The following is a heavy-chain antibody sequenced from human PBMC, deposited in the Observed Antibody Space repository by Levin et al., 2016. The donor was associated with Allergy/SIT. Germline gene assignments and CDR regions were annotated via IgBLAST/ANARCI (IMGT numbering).Heavy chain of an antibody. J-gene: IGHJ4*02. CDR2: VYFSGVT. CDR3: VRLPLIGDIDY. V-gene: IGHV4-39*01. CDR1: GGSIGSSTYY. D-gene: IGHD4-17*01. Sequence: SETLSLTCTVSGGSIGSSTYYWGWIRQPPGEGLEWIGSVYFSGVTYYNPSLESRVTIPIDTSKNQFSLKLTSVTAADTAVYYCVRLPLIGDIDYWGQGALVTVSS.